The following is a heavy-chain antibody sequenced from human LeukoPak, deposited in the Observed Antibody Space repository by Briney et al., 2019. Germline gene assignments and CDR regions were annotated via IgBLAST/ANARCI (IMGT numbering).Heavy chain of an antibody. D-gene: IGHD1-26*01. CDR2: IYYSGST. V-gene: IGHV4-59*03. J-gene: IGHJ3*02. CDR1: GGSISSYY. Sequence: SETLSLTCTVSGGSISSYYWSWIRQPPGKGLEWIGYIYYSGSTNYNPPLKSRLTISVDTPENQFFLHLTCVTAADTAFYYCGKIFTGSSPWAFDIWGQGTMVTVSS. CDR3: GKIFTGSSPWAFDI.